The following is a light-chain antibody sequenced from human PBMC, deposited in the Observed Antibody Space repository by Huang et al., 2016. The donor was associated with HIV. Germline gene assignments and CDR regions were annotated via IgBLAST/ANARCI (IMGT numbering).Light chain of an antibody. V-gene: IGKV1-33*01. J-gene: IGKJ4*01. CDR1: QDISNF. CDR3: QQYDNLPLT. CDR2: YAS. Sequence: DIQMTQSPSSLSASVGDRVTITCQASQDISNFLNWYQQKPGKAPKLLIYYASNLETGVPSRVSGSGSGTDFTFTISSLQPEDIATYYCQQYDNLPLTFGGGTKVVIK.